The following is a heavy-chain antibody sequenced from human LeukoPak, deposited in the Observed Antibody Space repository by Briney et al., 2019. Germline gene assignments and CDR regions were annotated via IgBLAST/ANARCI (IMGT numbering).Heavy chain of an antibody. V-gene: IGHV4-30-4*01. D-gene: IGHD2-15*01. J-gene: IGHJ6*02. Sequence: QTSQTLSLTCTVSGGSISSGDYYRSWIRQPPGKGLEWIGYIYYSGSTYYNPSLKSRVTISVDTSKNQFSLKLSSVTAADTAVYYCARAIIGTTPYYYGMDVWGQGTTVTVSS. CDR1: GGSISSGDYY. CDR3: ARAIIGTTPYYYGMDV. CDR2: IYYSGST.